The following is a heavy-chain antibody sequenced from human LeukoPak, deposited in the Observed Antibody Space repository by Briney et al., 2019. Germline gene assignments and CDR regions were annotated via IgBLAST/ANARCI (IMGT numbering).Heavy chain of an antibody. CDR3: ARTVAGGRYWYFDL. Sequence: GASVKVSCKASGYTFTNYGLTGVRQAPGQGLEWMGWISVYNDKANYAQKFQGRVTMTADTSTRTAYLELRSLRSDDTAVYYCARTVAGGRYWYFDLWGRGTLVTVSS. CDR2: ISVYNDKA. J-gene: IGHJ2*01. CDR1: GYTFTNYG. D-gene: IGHD6-19*01. V-gene: IGHV1-18*01.